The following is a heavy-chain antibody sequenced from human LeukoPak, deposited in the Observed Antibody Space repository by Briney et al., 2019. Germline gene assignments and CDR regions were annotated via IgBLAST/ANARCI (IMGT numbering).Heavy chain of an antibody. V-gene: IGHV3-7*02. Sequence: GGSLRLSCAASGFTFSSCWMSWVRQAPGKGLECVANIKQDGSEKYYVDSVKGRFTISRDNVKNSLYLQMNSLRAEDTAVYYCAGGPGWWGQGTPVTVSS. J-gene: IGHJ4*02. CDR2: IKQDGSEK. D-gene: IGHD6-19*01. CDR3: AGGPGW. CDR1: GFTFSSCW.